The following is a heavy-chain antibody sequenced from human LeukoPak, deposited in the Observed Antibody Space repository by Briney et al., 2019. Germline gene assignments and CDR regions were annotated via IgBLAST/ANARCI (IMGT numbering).Heavy chain of an antibody. Sequence: ASVKVSCKASGYTFSSYGIGWVRQAPRQGLEWMGWITAGNGNTNYAQKVQGRVTMTTDTSTSTAYMELRCLRSDDTAVYFCARDLARGYSYGYNAFDIWGQGTMVTVSS. CDR1: GYTFSSYG. CDR2: ITAGNGNT. J-gene: IGHJ3*02. CDR3: ARDLARGYSYGYNAFDI. D-gene: IGHD5-18*01. V-gene: IGHV1-18*01.